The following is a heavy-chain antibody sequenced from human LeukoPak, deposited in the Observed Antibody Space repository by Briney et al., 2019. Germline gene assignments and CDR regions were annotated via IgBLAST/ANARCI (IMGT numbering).Heavy chain of an antibody. V-gene: IGHV4-34*01. CDR1: GGSFSGYY. Sequence: SETLSLTCAVCGGSFSGYYWSWIRQPPGKGLEWIGEINHSGSTNYNPSPKSRVTISVDTSKNQFSLKLSSVTAADTAVYYCARVTPVSPMYYYGSGSLGYWGQGTLVTVSS. D-gene: IGHD3-10*01. CDR3: ARVTPVSPMYYYGSGSLGY. J-gene: IGHJ4*02. CDR2: INHSGST.